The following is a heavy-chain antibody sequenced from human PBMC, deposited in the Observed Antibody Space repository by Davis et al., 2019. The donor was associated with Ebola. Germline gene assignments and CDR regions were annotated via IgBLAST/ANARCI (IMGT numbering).Heavy chain of an antibody. Sequence: ASVKVSCKASGYTFTSYAMHWVRQAPGQRLEWMGWINAGNGNTKYSQKFQGRVTITRDTSASTAYMELSSLRSEDTAVYYCARSDGGNPTYYYGMDVWGQGTTVTVSS. CDR1: GYTFTSYA. J-gene: IGHJ6*02. V-gene: IGHV1-3*01. CDR3: ARSDGGNPTYYYGMDV. CDR2: INAGNGNT. D-gene: IGHD4-23*01.